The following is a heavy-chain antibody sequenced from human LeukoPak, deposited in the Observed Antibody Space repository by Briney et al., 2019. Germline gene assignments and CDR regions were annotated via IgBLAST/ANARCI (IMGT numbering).Heavy chain of an antibody. CDR3: AKDTGYDENYGMDV. V-gene: IGHV3-23*01. CDR2: ISGSGGST. CDR1: GFTFSSYA. Sequence: GGSLRLSCAASGFTFSSYAMSWVRQAPGKGLEWVSAISGSGGSTYYADSVKGRFTISRDNSKNTLYLQMNSLRAEDTAVYYRAKDTGYDENYGMDVWGQGTTVTVSS. J-gene: IGHJ6*02. D-gene: IGHD2-2*01.